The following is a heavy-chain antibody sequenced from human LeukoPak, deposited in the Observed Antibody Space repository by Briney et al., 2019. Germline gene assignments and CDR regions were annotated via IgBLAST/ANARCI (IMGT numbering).Heavy chain of an antibody. CDR3: AREDSSGWPYFDY. V-gene: IGHV3-30*03. CDR2: ISYDGSNK. D-gene: IGHD6-19*01. Sequence: GRSLRLSCAASGFTFGSYGMHWVRQAPGKGLEWVAVISYDGSNKYYADSVKGRFTISRDNSKNTLYLQMNSLRAEDTAVYYCAREDSSGWPYFDYWGQGTLVTVSS. CDR1: GFTFGSYG. J-gene: IGHJ4*02.